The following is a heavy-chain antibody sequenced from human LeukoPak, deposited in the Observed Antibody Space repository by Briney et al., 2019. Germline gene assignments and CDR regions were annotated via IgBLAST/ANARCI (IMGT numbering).Heavy chain of an antibody. V-gene: IGHV3-53*01. J-gene: IGHJ3*02. CDR1: GLSLSVNY. Sequence: GGSLRLSCAASGLSLSVNYMTWVRQSPGKGLEWLSNIYRDGNTYYADSVNGRFSISRDDYKNTLYLEMNSLRAEDAALYYCARYTFRAVDIWGQGSMVTVSS. CDR3: ARYTFRAVDI. D-gene: IGHD2-2*02. CDR2: IYRDGNT.